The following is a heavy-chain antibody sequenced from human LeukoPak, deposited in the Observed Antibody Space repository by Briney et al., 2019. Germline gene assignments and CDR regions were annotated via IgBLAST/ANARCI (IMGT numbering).Heavy chain of an antibody. J-gene: IGHJ3*02. CDR1: GFTFSSYG. CDR2: IWHDGSNK. D-gene: IGHD3-10*01. CDR3: AREGIFSGSGGANAFDI. Sequence: GRSLRLSCAASGFTFSSYGIHWVRQAPGKGLEWVAVIWHDGSNKYYADYVKGRFTISRDNSKNTLYLQMNSLRAEDTAVYYCAREGIFSGSGGANAFDIWGQGTMVTVSS. V-gene: IGHV3-33*01.